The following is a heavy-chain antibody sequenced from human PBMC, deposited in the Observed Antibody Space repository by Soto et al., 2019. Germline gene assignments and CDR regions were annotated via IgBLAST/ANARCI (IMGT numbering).Heavy chain of an antibody. J-gene: IGHJ6*01. CDR3: TTRGYSSYYYYGMDV. V-gene: IGHV3-15*01. Sequence: RSLRLSCAASGFTFSNAWMSWVRQAPGKGLEWVGRIKSKTDGGTTDYAAPVKGRFTISRDDSKNTLYLQMNSLKTEDTAVYXCTTRGYSSYYYYGMDVWGQGTTVTVSS. CDR2: IKSKTDGGTT. D-gene: IGHD5-18*01. CDR1: GFTFSNAW.